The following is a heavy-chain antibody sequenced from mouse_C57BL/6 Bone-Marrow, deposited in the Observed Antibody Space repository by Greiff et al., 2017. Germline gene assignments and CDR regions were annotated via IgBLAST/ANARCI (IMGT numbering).Heavy chain of an antibody. CDR2: IDPEDGET. D-gene: IGHD2-1*01. CDR3: ARRHGKYWYCDV. Sequence: VQLQQSGAELVKPGASVKLSCTASGFNIKDYYMHWVQQRTEQGLEWIGRIDPEDGETEYAPKFKGKATITADTSSNTAYLQLRSLPSEHPSVYYGARRHGKYWYCDVWGTGTTVTVAS. CDR1: GFNIKDYY. V-gene: IGHV14-2*01. J-gene: IGHJ1*03.